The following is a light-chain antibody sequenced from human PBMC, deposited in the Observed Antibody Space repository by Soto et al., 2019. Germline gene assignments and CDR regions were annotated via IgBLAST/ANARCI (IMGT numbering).Light chain of an antibody. J-gene: IGKJ5*01. Sequence: EILMTQSPATLSMSPGERATLTCRASQTVRSRLAGYRQKPGQAPRLLLYGDSTRATGIAARFSGSGCGKAFTITISSLQSEDFAVYYCQQHNNWPPIAFGQGTRLEI. CDR3: QQHNNWPPIA. CDR2: GDS. V-gene: IGKV3D-15*01. CDR1: QTVRSR.